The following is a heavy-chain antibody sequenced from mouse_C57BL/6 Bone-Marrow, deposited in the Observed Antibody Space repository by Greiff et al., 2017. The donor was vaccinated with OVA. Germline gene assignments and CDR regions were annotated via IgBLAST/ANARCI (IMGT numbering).Heavy chain of an antibody. D-gene: IGHD1-1*01. J-gene: IGHJ2*01. V-gene: IGHV5-6*01. Sequence: EVQLVESGGDLVKPGGSLKLSCAASGFTFSSYGMSWVRQTPDKRLEWVATISSGGSYTYYPDSVKGRFTISRDNAKNTLYLQMSSLKSEDTAMYYCARHGDYGSFFDYWGQGTTLPVSS. CDR1: GFTFSSYG. CDR2: ISSGGSYT. CDR3: ARHGDYGSFFDY.